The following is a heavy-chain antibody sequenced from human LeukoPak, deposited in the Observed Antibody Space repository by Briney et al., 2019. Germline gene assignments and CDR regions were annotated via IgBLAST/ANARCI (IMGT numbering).Heavy chain of an antibody. D-gene: IGHD2-15*01. V-gene: IGHV3-23*01. CDR2: ISGSGGST. Sequence: GGSLRLSCAASGFTFSSYAMSWVRQAPGKGLEWVSAISGSGGSTYYADSVKGRFTISRDNSKNTLYLQMNSLRAEDTAVYYCAKDIVVVRGIYYYGMDVWGKGTTVTVSS. J-gene: IGHJ6*04. CDR3: AKDIVVVRGIYYYGMDV. CDR1: GFTFSSYA.